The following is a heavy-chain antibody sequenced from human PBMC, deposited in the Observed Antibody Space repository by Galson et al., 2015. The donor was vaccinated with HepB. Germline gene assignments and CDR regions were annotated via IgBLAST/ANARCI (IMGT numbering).Heavy chain of an antibody. CDR1: GYTFTSYA. J-gene: IGHJ3*02. D-gene: IGHD6-6*01. CDR3: ASKMAARGAFDI. Sequence: SVKVSCKASGYTFTSYAMHWVRQAPGQRLEWMGWINAGNGNTKYSQKFQGRVTITRDTSASTAYMELSSLRSEDTAVYYCASKMAARGAFDIWGQGTMVTVSS. CDR2: INAGNGNT. V-gene: IGHV1-3*01.